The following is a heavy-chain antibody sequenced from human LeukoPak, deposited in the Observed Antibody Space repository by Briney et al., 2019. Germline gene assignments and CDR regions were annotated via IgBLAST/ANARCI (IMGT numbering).Heavy chain of an antibody. CDR2: IYYSGST. D-gene: IGHD3-22*01. CDR1: GGSISSGDYY. J-gene: IGHJ4*02. V-gene: IGHV4-30-4*01. Sequence: PSETLSLTCTVSGGSISSGDYYWSWIRQPPGKGLEWIGYIYYSGSTYYNPSLKSRVTISVDTSKNQFSLKLSSVTAADTAVYYCARSHDSSGYYRIPLDYWGQGTLVTVSS. CDR3: ARSHDSSGYYRIPLDY.